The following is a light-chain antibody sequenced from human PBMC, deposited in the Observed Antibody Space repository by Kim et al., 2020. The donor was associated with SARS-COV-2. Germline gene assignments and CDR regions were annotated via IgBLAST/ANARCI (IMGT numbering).Light chain of an antibody. CDR1: QTVSNNY. J-gene: IGKJ2*01. CDR3: QQYGSSPSYT. CDR2: GAS. Sequence: EIVLTQSPGTLSLSPGEPATLSCRASQTVSNNYLAWYQHKPGQAPRLLIYGASSRATGIPDRFSGSGSGTDFTLTISRLEPEDFAVYYCQQYGSSPSYTFGQGTKLEIK. V-gene: IGKV3-20*01.